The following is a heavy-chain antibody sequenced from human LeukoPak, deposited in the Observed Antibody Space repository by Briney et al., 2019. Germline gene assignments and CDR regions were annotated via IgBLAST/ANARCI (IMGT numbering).Heavy chain of an antibody. V-gene: IGHV3-74*01. D-gene: IGHD3-3*01. CDR1: GFTFSSYW. CDR2: INSDGSST. Sequence: PGGSLRLFCVASGFTFSSYWVHWVRQAPGKGLVWVSRINSDGSSTSYADSVKGRFTISRGNAKNTLYLQMNSLRAEDTAVYYCARDLERYDFWSGDLGYWGQGTLVTVSS. J-gene: IGHJ4*02. CDR3: ARDLERYDFWSGDLGY.